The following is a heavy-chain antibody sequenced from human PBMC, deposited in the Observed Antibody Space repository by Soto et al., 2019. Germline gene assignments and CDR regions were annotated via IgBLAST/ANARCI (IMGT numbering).Heavy chain of an antibody. J-gene: IGHJ5*02. CDR1: GGSISSGGYY. D-gene: IGHD2-15*01. CDR3: ARDNVLGCSGGSCYFDP. CDR2: IYYSGST. V-gene: IGHV4-31*03. Sequence: SETLSLTCTVSGGSISSGGYYWSWIRQHPGKGLEWIGYIYYSGSTYYNPSLKSRVTISVDTSKNQFSLKLSSVTAADTAVYYCARDNVLGCSGGSCYFDPWGQGTLVTVSS.